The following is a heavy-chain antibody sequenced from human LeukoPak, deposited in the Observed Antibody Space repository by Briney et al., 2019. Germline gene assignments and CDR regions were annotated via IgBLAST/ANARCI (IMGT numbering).Heavy chain of an antibody. CDR3: AKTTSWYYFDY. D-gene: IGHD2-2*01. CDR1: GFTFGDYE. Sequence: GGSLRLSCAASGFTFGDYEMNWVRQAPGKGLEWVSYIGIADTTTYYADSVKGRFTISRNNAENSLYLQMNDLRADDTAVYFCAKTTSWYYFDYWGQGTLVTVSS. V-gene: IGHV3-48*03. J-gene: IGHJ4*02. CDR2: IGIADTTT.